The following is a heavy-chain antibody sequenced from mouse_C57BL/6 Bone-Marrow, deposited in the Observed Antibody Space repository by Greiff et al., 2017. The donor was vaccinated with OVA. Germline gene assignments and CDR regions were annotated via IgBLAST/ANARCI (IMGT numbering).Heavy chain of an antibody. V-gene: IGHV1-55*01. J-gene: IGHJ4*01. CDR2: IYPGSGST. D-gene: IGHD1-1*01. CDR1: GYTFTSYW. Sequence: QVQLKQPGAELVKPGASVKMSCKASGYTFTSYWITWVKQRPGPGLEWIGDIYPGSGSTNYNEKFKSKATLTVDTSSSTAYMQLSSLTSEDSAVYYCEREIYYYGSSRFYYAMDYWGQGTSVTVSS. CDR3: EREIYYYGSSRFYYAMDY.